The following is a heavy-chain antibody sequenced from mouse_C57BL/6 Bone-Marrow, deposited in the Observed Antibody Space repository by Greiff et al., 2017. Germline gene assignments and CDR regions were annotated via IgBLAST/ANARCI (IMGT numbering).Heavy chain of an antibody. D-gene: IGHD1-1*01. CDR2: IDPENGDT. J-gene: IGHJ4*01. Sequence: EVQLQQSGAELVRPGASVKLSCTASGFNIKDDYMHWVKQRPEQGLEWIGWIDPENGDTEYASKFQGKATITAYTSSNTAYLQLSSLTSEDTAVYYCTYYYGSSYYYAMDYWGQGTSVTVSS. CDR3: TYYYGSSYYYAMDY. CDR1: GFNIKDDY. V-gene: IGHV14-4*01.